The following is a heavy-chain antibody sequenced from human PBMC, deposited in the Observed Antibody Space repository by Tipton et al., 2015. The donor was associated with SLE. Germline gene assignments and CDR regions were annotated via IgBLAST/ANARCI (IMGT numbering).Heavy chain of an antibody. CDR3: ARGYNYGFDF. V-gene: IGHV6-1*01. Sequence: PGLVKPSQTLSLTCAISGDSVSSNSAAWHWIRQSPSRGLEWLGRTYQRSRWYNEYEVSVRSRITINPDTSKNQFSLQLNSVTPEDTAVYYCARGYNYGFDFWGQGTLVTVSS. CDR1: GDSVSSNSAA. D-gene: IGHD5-18*01. CDR2: TYQRSRWYN. J-gene: IGHJ4*02.